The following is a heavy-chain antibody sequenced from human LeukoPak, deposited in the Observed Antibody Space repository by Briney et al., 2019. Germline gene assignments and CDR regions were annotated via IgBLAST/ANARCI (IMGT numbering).Heavy chain of an antibody. V-gene: IGHV1-46*01. Sequence: ASVKVSCKASGYTFTSYYMHWVRQAPGQGLEWMGIINPSGGSTSYAQKFQGRVTMTRDTSSSTAYMELSRLTSDDTAVYYCARDTYYEPFDYWGQGALVTVSS. J-gene: IGHJ4*02. CDR2: INPSGGST. CDR3: ARDTYYEPFDY. CDR1: GYTFTSYY. D-gene: IGHD3-3*01.